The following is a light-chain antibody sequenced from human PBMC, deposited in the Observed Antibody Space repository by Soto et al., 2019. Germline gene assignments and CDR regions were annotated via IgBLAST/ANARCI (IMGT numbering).Light chain of an antibody. Sequence: QSVLTQPASVSGSPGQSITISCIGTSSDVGAYNYVSWYQQHPGKAPKLMIFEVSDRPSGVSNRFSGSKSGNTASLTISGLQAEDEVDYYCSSYTSSNTLVFGGGTKLTVL. V-gene: IGLV2-14*01. CDR3: SSYTSSNTLV. CDR2: EVS. CDR1: SSDVGAYNY. J-gene: IGLJ2*01.